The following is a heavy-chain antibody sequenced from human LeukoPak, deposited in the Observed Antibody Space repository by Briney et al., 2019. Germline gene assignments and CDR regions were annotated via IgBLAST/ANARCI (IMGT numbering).Heavy chain of an antibody. J-gene: IGHJ6*03. V-gene: IGHV3-66*01. Sequence: PGGSLRLSCAASGFTVSSNYMSWVRQAPGKGLEWVSVIYSGGSTYYADSVKGRFTISRDNSKNTLYLQMNSLRAEDTAVYYCARLVVPRGYYMDVRGKGTTVPVSS. CDR3: ARLVVPRGYYMDV. CDR2: IYSGGST. CDR1: GFTVSSNY. D-gene: IGHD2-2*01.